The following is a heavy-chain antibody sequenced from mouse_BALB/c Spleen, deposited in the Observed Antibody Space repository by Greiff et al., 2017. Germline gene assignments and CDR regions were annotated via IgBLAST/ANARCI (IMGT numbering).Heavy chain of an antibody. CDR1: GYTFTNYW. D-gene: IGHD2-4*01. CDR2: IYPGGGYT. V-gene: IGHV1-63*02. CDR3: ARKKAYDYPYWYFDV. J-gene: IGHJ1*01. Sequence: VKLMESGAELVRPGTSVKISCKASGYTFTNYWLGWVKQRPGHGLEWIGDIYPGGGYTNYNEKFKGKATLTADTSSSTAYMQLSSLTSEDSAVYFCARKKAYDYPYWYFDVWGAGTTVTVSS.